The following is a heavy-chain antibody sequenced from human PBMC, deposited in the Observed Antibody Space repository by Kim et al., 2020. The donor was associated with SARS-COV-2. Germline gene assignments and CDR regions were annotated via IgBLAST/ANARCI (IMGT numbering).Heavy chain of an antibody. Sequence: GSLRLSRAASGFTFSSYSMNWVRQAPGKGLEWVSSISSSSSYIYYADSVKGRFTISRDNAKNSLYLQMNSLRAEDTAVYYCARGEPNYYGSGSPASHFDYWGQGTLVTVSS. J-gene: IGHJ4*02. CDR2: ISSSSSYI. CDR1: GFTFSSYS. CDR3: ARGEPNYYGSGSPASHFDY. V-gene: IGHV3-21*01. D-gene: IGHD3-10*01.